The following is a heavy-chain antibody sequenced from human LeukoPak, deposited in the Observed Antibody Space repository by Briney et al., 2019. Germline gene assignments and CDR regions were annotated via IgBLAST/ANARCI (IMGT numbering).Heavy chain of an antibody. CDR1: GFTFSSYD. Sequence: GGSLILSCAASGFTFSSYDMHWVRQATGKGLEWVSRIGTAGDTYYPGSVKGRFTISRENPKSSVYLQMNSLRAGDTAVYYCARGNSRLHWDWGQGTLVTVSS. D-gene: IGHD2-15*01. V-gene: IGHV3-13*04. CDR2: IGTAGDT. J-gene: IGHJ4*02. CDR3: ARGNSRLHWD.